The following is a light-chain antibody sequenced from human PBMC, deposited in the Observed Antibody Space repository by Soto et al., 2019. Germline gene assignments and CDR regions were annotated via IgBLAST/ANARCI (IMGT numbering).Light chain of an antibody. CDR2: EGT. J-gene: IGLJ1*01. CDR3: CVYVGARSYV. CDR1: NNL. Sequence: QSALTQPASVSGAPGQSITISCTGTNNLVSWYQQHPGKAPKVVIYEGTKRPSSVSNRFSGYNSGRTASLTISGLQAEDEAHYFCCVYVGARSYVFGPGTKVTVL. V-gene: IGLV2-23*01.